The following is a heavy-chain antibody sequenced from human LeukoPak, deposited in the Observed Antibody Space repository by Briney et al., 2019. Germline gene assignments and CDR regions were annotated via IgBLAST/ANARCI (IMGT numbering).Heavy chain of an antibody. CDR1: GFTFSSYW. V-gene: IGHV3-7*01. CDR3: ARDTCRGGSCYRRNWFKP. D-gene: IGHD2-15*01. Sequence: PGGSLRLSCAASGFTFSSYWMSWVRQAPGKGLEWVANIKQDGSEKYYVDSVKGRFTISRDNAKNSLYLQMNSLRAEDTAVYYCARDTCRGGSCYRRNWFKPWGQGTLVTVSS. CDR2: IKQDGSEK. J-gene: IGHJ5*02.